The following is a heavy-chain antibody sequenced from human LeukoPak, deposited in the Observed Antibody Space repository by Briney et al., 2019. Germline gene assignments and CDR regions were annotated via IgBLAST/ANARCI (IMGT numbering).Heavy chain of an antibody. CDR1: GFTFSSYW. CDR2: IKEDGSEK. J-gene: IGHJ4*02. Sequence: GGSLRLSCAASGFTFSSYWMSWVRQAPGKGLEWVANIKEDGSEKYYVDSVKGRFTISRDNSENTLYLQMSGLRAGDTAVYYCAKGTGDMGYYFDYWGQGTLVTVSS. V-gene: IGHV3-7*03. D-gene: IGHD7-27*01. CDR3: AKGTGDMGYYFDY.